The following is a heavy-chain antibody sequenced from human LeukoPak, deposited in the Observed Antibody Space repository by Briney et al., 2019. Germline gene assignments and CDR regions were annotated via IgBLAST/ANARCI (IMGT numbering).Heavy chain of an antibody. Sequence: SVKVSCKASGYTFTSYGISWVRQAPGQGLEWMGWISAYNGNTNFAQKLQGRVTMTTDTSTSTAYIDLRSLRSDDTAVYYCARDQAATNTQVRFCLDWGQGTLVTVSS. J-gene: IGHJ4*02. CDR3: ARDQAATNTQVRFCLD. D-gene: IGHD3-9*01. V-gene: IGHV1-18*01. CDR1: GYTFTSYG. CDR2: ISAYNGNT.